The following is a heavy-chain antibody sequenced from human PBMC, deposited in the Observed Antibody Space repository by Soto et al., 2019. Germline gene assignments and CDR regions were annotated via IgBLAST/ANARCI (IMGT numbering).Heavy chain of an antibody. D-gene: IGHD7-27*01. CDR1: GYSFTSYW. CDR3: ASPPLGTFDYDAFDI. V-gene: IGHV5-51*01. CDR2: IYPGDSDT. Sequence: GESLKISCKGSGYSFTSYWIGWVRQMPGKGLEWMGIIYPGDSDTRYSPSFQGQVTISADKSISTAYLQWSSLKASDTAMYYCASPPLGTFDYDAFDIWGQGTMVTVSS. J-gene: IGHJ3*02.